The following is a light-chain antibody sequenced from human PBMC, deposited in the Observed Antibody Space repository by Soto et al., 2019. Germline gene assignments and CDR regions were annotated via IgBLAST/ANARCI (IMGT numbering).Light chain of an antibody. CDR2: AAS. J-gene: IGKJ3*01. V-gene: IGKV1-39*01. CDR1: QSITNY. Sequence: DIQMTQSPSSLSASVGDRVTITCRASQSITNYLNWYQHKPGKALKLLVYAASSLQSGVPSRFSGSGSGTDFTLTISSLQPEDFATYFCQQSHNMPFTFGPGTKVDIK. CDR3: QQSHNMPFT.